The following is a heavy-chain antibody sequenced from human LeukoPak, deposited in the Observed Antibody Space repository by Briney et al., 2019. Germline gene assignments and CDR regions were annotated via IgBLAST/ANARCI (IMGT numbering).Heavy chain of an antibody. CDR3: AKRVEYSSPSGYFDY. CDR1: GFIFSNYA. J-gene: IGHJ4*02. D-gene: IGHD6-6*01. V-gene: IGHV3-23*01. CDR2: ISPGGGDT. Sequence: GGSLRLSCAASGFIFSNYAMSWVRQVPGQGLEWVSAISPGGGDTYYSDSVKGRFIVSRDNSKDTLYLEMNRLRAEDTAVYYCAKRVEYSSPSGYFDYWGQGTLVTVSS.